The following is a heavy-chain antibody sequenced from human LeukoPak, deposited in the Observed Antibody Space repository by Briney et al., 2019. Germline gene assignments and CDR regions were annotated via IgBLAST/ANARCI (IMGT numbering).Heavy chain of an antibody. CDR3: ARDSYGDSFDY. CDR1: GGSISSYY. V-gene: IGHV4-59*01. D-gene: IGHD4-17*01. J-gene: IGHJ4*02. CDR2: IYYSGST. Sequence: PSETLSLTCTVSGGSISSYYWSWIRQPPGKGLEWIGYIYYSGSTNYNPSLKSRVTISVDTSKNQFSLKLSSVTAADTAVYYCARDSYGDSFDYWGQGTLVTVSS.